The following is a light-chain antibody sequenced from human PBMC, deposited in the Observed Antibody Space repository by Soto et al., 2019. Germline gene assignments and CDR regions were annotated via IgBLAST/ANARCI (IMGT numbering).Light chain of an antibody. CDR2: EVS. CDR1: SSDVGGYTY. J-gene: IGLJ2*01. Sequence: QSALTQPPSASGSPGQSVTISCTGTSSDVGGYTYVSWYQQHPGKAPKLMIYEVSKRPSGVPDRFSGSKSGNTASLTVSGLQAEYEDDYYCSSYAGSNNLVFGGGTQLTVL. V-gene: IGLV2-8*01. CDR3: SSYAGSNNLV.